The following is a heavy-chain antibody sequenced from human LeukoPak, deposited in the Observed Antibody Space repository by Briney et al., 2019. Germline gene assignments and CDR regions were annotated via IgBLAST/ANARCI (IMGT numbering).Heavy chain of an antibody. V-gene: IGHV1-18*01. CDR1: GYTLTSYG. CDR2: ISAYNGNT. D-gene: IGHD5-18*01. CDR3: ARSGGYSYGLVYYYYMDV. J-gene: IGHJ6*03. Sequence: ASVKVSCKASGYTLTSYGISWVRQAPGQGLEWVGWISAYNGNTNYAQKLQGRVTMTTDTSTSTAYMELRSQRSDDTAVYYCARSGGYSYGLVYYYYMDVWGKGTTVTISS.